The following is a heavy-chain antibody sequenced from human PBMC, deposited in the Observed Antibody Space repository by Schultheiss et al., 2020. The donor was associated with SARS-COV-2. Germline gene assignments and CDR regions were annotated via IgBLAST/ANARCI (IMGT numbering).Heavy chain of an antibody. CDR1: GFTFSNAW. CDR2: IKSKTDGETT. V-gene: IGHV3-15*01. J-gene: IGHJ4*02. D-gene: IGHD2-8*01. CDR3: TTEYYCFDY. Sequence: GGSLRLSCAASGFTFSNAWMSWVRQAPGKGLEWVGRIKSKTDGETTDYAAPVKGRFTISRDDSKNTLYLQMNSLKTVDTAVYYCTTEYYCFDYWGQGTLVTVSS.